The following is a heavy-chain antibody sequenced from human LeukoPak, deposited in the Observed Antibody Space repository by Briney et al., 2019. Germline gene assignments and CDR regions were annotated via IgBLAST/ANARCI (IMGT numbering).Heavy chain of an antibody. J-gene: IGHJ6*03. CDR2: IYSGGST. V-gene: IGHV3-66*02. CDR3: AREDEYSSSSGYYYYYMDV. CDR1: GFTVNSNY. D-gene: IGHD6-6*01. Sequence: GGSLRLSCAASGFTVNSNYMSWVRQAQGKGLEWVSVIYSGGSTYYADSVKGRFTISRDNSKNTLYLQMNSLRAEDTAVYYCAREDEYSSSSGYYYYYMDVWGKGTTVTVSS.